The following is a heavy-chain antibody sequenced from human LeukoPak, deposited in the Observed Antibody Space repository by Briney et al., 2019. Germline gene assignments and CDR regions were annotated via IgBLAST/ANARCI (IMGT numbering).Heavy chain of an antibody. V-gene: IGHV4-39*02. Sequence: PSETLSLTCTVSGGSIISAIYHWGWIRQPPGKGLEWIGSVHYSGTTYYNPSLKSRLTISVYTFRNQSSLELDSVTAADTAVYHCARETSSSVEFWGQGSLVTVSS. CDR2: VHYSGTT. CDR3: ARETSSSVEF. J-gene: IGHJ4*02. D-gene: IGHD6-6*01. CDR1: GGSIISAIYH.